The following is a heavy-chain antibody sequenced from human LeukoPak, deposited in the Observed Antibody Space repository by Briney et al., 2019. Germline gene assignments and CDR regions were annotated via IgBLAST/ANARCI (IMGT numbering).Heavy chain of an antibody. CDR2: IRYDGSNK. D-gene: IGHD2-2*01. CDR1: GFTFSSYG. V-gene: IGHV3-30*02. Sequence: GGSLRLSCAASGFTFSSYGMHWVRQAPGKELEWVAFIRYDGSNKYYADSVKGRFTISRDNSKNTLYLQMNSLRAEDTAVYYCAKDHNPTYIVVVPAAYYYYYMDVWGKGTTVTVSS. J-gene: IGHJ6*03. CDR3: AKDHNPTYIVVVPAAYYYYYMDV.